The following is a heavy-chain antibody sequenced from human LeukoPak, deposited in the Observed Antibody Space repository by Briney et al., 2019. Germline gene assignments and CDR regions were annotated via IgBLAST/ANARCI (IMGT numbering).Heavy chain of an antibody. J-gene: IGHJ4*02. V-gene: IGHV3-23*01. Sequence: GGSLRLSCAASGFTFSSYATSWVRQAPGKGLEWVSAISGSGGSTYYADSVKGRFTISRDNSKNTLYLQMNSLRAEDTAVYYCAKDLGWRWLQPLDYWGQGTLVTVSS. CDR2: ISGSGGST. D-gene: IGHD5-24*01. CDR1: GFTFSSYA. CDR3: AKDLGWRWLQPLDY.